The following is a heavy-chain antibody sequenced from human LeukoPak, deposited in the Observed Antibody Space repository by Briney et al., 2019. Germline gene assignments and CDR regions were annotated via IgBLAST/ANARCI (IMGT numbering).Heavy chain of an antibody. D-gene: IGHD3-22*01. J-gene: IGHJ4*02. Sequence: GGSLRLSCAASGFTFSSYSMNWVRQAPGKGLEWVSYISSSSSTIYYADSVKGRFTISRDNAKNSLYLQMNSLRAEDTAVYYCARGPPLYYYDSSGYYDFDYWGQGTLVTVSS. CDR3: ARGPPLYYYDSSGYYDFDY. V-gene: IGHV3-48*04. CDR2: ISSSSSTI. CDR1: GFTFSSYS.